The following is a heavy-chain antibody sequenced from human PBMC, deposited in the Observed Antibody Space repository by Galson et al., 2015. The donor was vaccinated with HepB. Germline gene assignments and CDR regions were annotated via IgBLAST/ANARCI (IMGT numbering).Heavy chain of an antibody. CDR3: ARDSVMCTGCAFDV. J-gene: IGHJ3*01. CDR2: IKTDGSEK. Sequence: SLRLSCAASGFTFSNFWMSWVRQAPGKGLEWVANIKTDGSEKYYVDSVKGRFTISRDNAKNSLYLQMNSLRAEDTAVYYCARDSVMCTGCAFDVWGQGTLVTFSS. CDR1: GFTFSNFW. V-gene: IGHV3-7*05. D-gene: IGHD5/OR15-5a*01.